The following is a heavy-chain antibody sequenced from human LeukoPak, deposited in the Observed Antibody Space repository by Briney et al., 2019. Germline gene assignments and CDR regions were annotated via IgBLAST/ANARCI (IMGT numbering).Heavy chain of an antibody. CDR1: GFTFSSYW. V-gene: IGHV3-7*01. D-gene: IGHD4-23*01. Sequence: GGSLRLSCAASGFTFSSYWMSWVRQAPGKGLEWVANIKQDGSEKYYVDSVKGRFTISRDNAKNSLYLQMNSLRAEDTAVYYCARDGDTVLTRGYYYYMDVWDKGTTLTVSS. CDR3: ARDGDTVLTRGYYYYMDV. CDR2: IKQDGSEK. J-gene: IGHJ6*03.